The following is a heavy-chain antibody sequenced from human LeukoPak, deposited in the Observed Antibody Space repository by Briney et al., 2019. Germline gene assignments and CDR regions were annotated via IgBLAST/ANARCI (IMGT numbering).Heavy chain of an antibody. CDR2: ISGSGGST. CDR3: AKDLIAAAGTALYWFDP. CDR1: GFTFTSYA. J-gene: IGHJ5*02. V-gene: IGHV3-23*01. D-gene: IGHD6-13*01. Sequence: GGSLRLSCAASGFTFTSYAMSWVRQAPGRGLEWVSAISGSGGSTYYADSVKGRFTISRDNSKNTLYLQMNSLRAEDTAVYYYAKDLIAAAGTALYWFDPWGQGTLVTVSS.